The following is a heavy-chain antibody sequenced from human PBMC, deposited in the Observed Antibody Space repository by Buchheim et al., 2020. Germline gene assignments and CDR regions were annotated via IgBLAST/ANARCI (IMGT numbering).Heavy chain of an antibody. V-gene: IGHV5-51*01. CDR3: VGGQGYCANTRWYIFDS. J-gene: IGHJ4*02. Sequence: EVHLVQSGAEVKKPGESLKIFCEGSGYSFTNYWIGWVRQMPGKGLDWVGIIYPGDSDTRISPSFQGRVTISVDISTAYLLWSSLKASGNAMYYCVGGQGYCANTRWYIFDSWGQGTL. D-gene: IGHD2-8*01. CDR1: GYSFTNYW. CDR2: IYPGDSDT.